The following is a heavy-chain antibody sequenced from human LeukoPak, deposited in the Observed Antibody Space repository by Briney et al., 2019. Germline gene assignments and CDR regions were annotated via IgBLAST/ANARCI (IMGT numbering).Heavy chain of an antibody. J-gene: IGHJ6*03. Sequence: ASVKVSCKASGYTFTSYGISGVRQAPGQGLEGMGWISAYNGNTNYAQKLQGRVTMTTDTSTSTGYMGLRSLTSDDTAVYYCARAPGVAAAGTTNHYYYYYYMDVWGKGTTVTVSS. CDR2: ISAYNGNT. V-gene: IGHV1-18*01. CDR1: GYTFTSYG. D-gene: IGHD6-13*01. CDR3: ARAPGVAAAGTTNHYYYYYYMDV.